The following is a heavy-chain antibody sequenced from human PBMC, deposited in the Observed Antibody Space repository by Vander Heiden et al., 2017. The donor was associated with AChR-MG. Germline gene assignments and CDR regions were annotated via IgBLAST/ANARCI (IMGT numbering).Heavy chain of an antibody. D-gene: IGHD6-13*01. CDR2: IYYSGST. CDR3: ASRAAAGTLDY. Sequence: QLQLQESGPGLVKPSETLSLTCTVPGGSISSSSYYWGWIRQPPGKGLEWIGSIYYSGSTYYNPSLKSRVTISVDTSKNQFSLKMSSVTAADTAVYYCASRAAAGTLDYWGQGTLVTVSS. CDR1: GGSISSSSYY. J-gene: IGHJ4*02. V-gene: IGHV4-39*01.